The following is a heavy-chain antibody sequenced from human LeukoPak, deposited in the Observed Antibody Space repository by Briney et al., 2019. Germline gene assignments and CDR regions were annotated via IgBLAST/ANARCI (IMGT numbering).Heavy chain of an antibody. J-gene: IGHJ4*02. CDR3: TRRRSNSGSYDY. CDR2: IYYSGST. Sequence: SETLSLTCTVSGGSISSSSYYWGWIRQPPGKGLEWIGSIYYSGSTYYNPSLKSRVTISVDTSKTQFSLKLSSVTAADTAVYYCTRRRSNSGSYDYWGQGTLVTVSS. CDR1: GGSISSSSYY. D-gene: IGHD1-26*01. V-gene: IGHV4-39*07.